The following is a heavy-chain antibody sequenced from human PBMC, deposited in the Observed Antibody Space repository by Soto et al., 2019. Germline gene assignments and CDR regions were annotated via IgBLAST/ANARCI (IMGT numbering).Heavy chain of an antibody. J-gene: IGHJ4*02. CDR1: GYTFTSYD. Sequence: ASVKVSCKASGYTFTSYDINWVRQATGQGFEWMGWMNPNSGNTGYAQKFQGRVTMTRNTSISTAYMELSSLRSDDTAVYYCAREDDILTGYQTSTFDYWGQGTLVTVSS. V-gene: IGHV1-8*01. CDR3: AREDDILTGYQTSTFDY. D-gene: IGHD3-9*01. CDR2: MNPNSGNT.